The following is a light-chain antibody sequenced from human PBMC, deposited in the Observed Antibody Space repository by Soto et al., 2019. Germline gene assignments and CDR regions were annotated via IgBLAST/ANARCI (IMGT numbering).Light chain of an antibody. CDR1: ETIDTY. J-gene: IGKJ1*01. CDR2: FAS. V-gene: IGKV1-39*01. Sequence: DIRMTQSPSSLSASVGDRVTITCRASETIDTYLNWYQQKPGKAPRLLIYFASSLQSGVPVRFSGSGSGTEFTLTISSLQREDFATYFCQQDYNFPRTFGLGTKLEIK. CDR3: QQDYNFPRT.